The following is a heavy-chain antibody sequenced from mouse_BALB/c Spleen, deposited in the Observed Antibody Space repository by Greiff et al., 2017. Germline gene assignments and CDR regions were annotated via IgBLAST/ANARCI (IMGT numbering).Heavy chain of an antibody. CDR1: GFTFSSYA. V-gene: IGHV5-6-5*01. J-gene: IGHJ4*01. D-gene: IGHD2-4*01. CDR3: ARDLYYDYAMDY. CDR2: ISSGGST. Sequence: EVMLVESGGDLVKPGGSLTLSCAASGFTFSSYAMSWVRQTPEKRLEWVASISSGGSTYYPDSVKGRFTISRDNARNILYLQMSSLRSEDTAMYYCARDLYYDYAMDYWGQGTSVTVSS.